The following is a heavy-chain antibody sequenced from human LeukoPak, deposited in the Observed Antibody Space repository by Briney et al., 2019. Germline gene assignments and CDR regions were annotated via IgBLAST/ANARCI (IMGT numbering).Heavy chain of an antibody. V-gene: IGHV4-59*01. CDR2: IYYSGST. CDR3: ARVGSSHLPYFDY. D-gene: IGHD6-13*01. J-gene: IGHJ4*02. Sequence: SETLSLTCTVSGGSISSYYWSWIRQPPGKGLEWIGYIYYSGSTTYDPSLKSRVTISVDTSKNHFSLKLSSVTAADTAVYYCARVGSSHLPYFDYWGQGTLVTVSS. CDR1: GGSISSYY.